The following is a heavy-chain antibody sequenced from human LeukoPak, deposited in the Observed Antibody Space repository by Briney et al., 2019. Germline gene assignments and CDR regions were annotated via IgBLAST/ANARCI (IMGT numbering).Heavy chain of an antibody. J-gene: IGHJ4*02. CDR1: GYTFTSYY. D-gene: IGHD3-22*01. V-gene: IGHV1-46*01. Sequence: ASVKVSCKASGYTFTSYYMHWVRQAPGQGLEWMGIINPSGGSTSYAQKFQGRVTMTRDTSTSTVYVELSSLRSEDTAVYYCARGGYYYDSSGYYYDYWGQGTLVTVSS. CDR3: ARGGYYYDSSGYYYDY. CDR2: INPSGGST.